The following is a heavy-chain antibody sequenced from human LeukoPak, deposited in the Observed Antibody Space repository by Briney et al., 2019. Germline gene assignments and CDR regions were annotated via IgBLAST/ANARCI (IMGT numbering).Heavy chain of an antibody. J-gene: IGHJ4*02. Sequence: ASVKVSCKASGYTFTGYYMHWVRQAPGQGLEWMGWINPDSGNTGYAQKFQGRVTITKNTSKSTAYMELSSLRSEDTAVYYCARWGDYGDYDLDHWGQGTLVTVSS. D-gene: IGHD4-17*01. V-gene: IGHV1-8*03. CDR2: INPDSGNT. CDR1: GYTFTGYY. CDR3: ARWGDYGDYDLDH.